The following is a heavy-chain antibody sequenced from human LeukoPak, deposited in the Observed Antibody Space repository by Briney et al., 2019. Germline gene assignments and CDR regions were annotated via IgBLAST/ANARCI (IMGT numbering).Heavy chain of an antibody. J-gene: IGHJ4*02. CDR3: ARDLSGNSYNFDL. D-gene: IGHD5-18*01. Sequence: ASVKVSCKAPGYIFTSYYMHWVRQAPGQGLEWMGIINPSGGSTRYAQKFQGRVTMTRDTSTSTGYMELSSLRSEDTAVYYCARDLSGNSYNFDLWGQGTLVTVSS. V-gene: IGHV1-46*01. CDR1: GYIFTSYY. CDR2: INPSGGST.